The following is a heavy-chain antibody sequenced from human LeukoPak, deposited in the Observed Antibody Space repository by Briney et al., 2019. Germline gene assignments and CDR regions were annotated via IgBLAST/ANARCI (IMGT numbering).Heavy chain of an antibody. Sequence: ASVKVSCKASGYTFTSYYMHWVRQAPGQGLEWMGIINPSGGSTSYAQKFQGRVNMTRDTSTSTVYMELSSLRSEDTAVYYCARDLGYYDSSGYVPHFDYWGQGTLVTVSS. D-gene: IGHD3-22*01. CDR3: ARDLGYYDSSGYVPHFDY. CDR1: GYTFTSYY. J-gene: IGHJ4*02. CDR2: INPSGGST. V-gene: IGHV1-46*01.